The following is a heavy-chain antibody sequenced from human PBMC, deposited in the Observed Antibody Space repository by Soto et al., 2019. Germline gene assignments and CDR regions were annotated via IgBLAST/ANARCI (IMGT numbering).Heavy chain of an antibody. Sequence: SVKVSCKASGGTFSSYAISWLRQAPGQGLEWMGGIIPLFGTANYAQKFQGRVTITADESTSTAYMELRNLRSEDTAVYYCARGVHYDSSCYYYYYWGQGTLVTVSS. CDR3: ARGVHYDSSCYYYYY. CDR2: IIPLFGTA. J-gene: IGHJ4*02. D-gene: IGHD3-22*01. CDR1: GGTFSSYA. V-gene: IGHV1-69*13.